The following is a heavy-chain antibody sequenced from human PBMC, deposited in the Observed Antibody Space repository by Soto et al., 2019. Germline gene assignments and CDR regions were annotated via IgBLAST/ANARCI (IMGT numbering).Heavy chain of an antibody. CDR3: VRPKYSGTFYYPFDS. CDR1: GGSISSSSYY. J-gene: IGHJ4*02. D-gene: IGHD1-26*01. V-gene: IGHV4-39*01. CDR2: IFYSGST. Sequence: PSETLSLTCTVSGGSISSSSYYWGWIRQPPGKGLEWIGSIFYSGSTYYNPSLKSRVTISVDTSKNQFSLNLSSVTAADTAVYYCVRPKYSGTFYYPFDSWGQGTLVTVSS.